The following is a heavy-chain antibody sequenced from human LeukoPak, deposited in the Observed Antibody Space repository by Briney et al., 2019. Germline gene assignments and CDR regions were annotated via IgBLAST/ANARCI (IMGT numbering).Heavy chain of an antibody. CDR3: ARGDDRGFDY. J-gene: IGHJ4*02. CDR2: ISYDGSNK. V-gene: IGHV3-30*03. CDR1: GFTFSSYG. Sequence: PGGSLRLSCAASGFTFSSYGMHWVRQAPGKGLEWVAVISYDGSNKYYADSVKGRFTISGDNSKNTLYLQMNRLRAEDTAVYYCARGDDRGFDYWGQGTLVTVSS. D-gene: IGHD3-3*01.